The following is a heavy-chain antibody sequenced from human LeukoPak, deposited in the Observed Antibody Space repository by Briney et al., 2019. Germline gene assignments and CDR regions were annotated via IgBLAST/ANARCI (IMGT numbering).Heavy chain of an antibody. Sequence: GGSLRLSCAASGLTFSTYGMTWVRQAPGKGLEWVSAISGSGASTYYADSVKGRFTISRDNSKNTLYVQMNILRAEDTAVYYCAKDRSYCGGDCYNPWFDPWGQGTLVTVSS. J-gene: IGHJ5*02. D-gene: IGHD2-21*02. V-gene: IGHV3-23*01. CDR3: AKDRSYCGGDCYNPWFDP. CDR1: GLTFSTYG. CDR2: ISGSGAST.